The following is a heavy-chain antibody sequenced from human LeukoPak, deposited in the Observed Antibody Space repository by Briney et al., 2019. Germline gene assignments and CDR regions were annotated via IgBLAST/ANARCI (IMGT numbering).Heavy chain of an antibody. CDR1: GGTFSSYA. CDR3: ASFNDGGHTSSFDY. V-gene: IGHV1-69*04. Sequence: GASVKVSCKASGGTFSSYAISWVRQAPGQGLEWMGRIIPILGIANYAQKFQGRVTITAGKSTSTAYMELSSLRSEDTAVYYCASFNDGGHTSSFDYWGQGTLVAVSS. CDR2: IIPILGIA. D-gene: IGHD4-23*01. J-gene: IGHJ4*02.